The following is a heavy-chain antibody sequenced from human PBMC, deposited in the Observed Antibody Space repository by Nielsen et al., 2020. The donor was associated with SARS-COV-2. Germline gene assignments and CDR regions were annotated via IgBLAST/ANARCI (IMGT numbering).Heavy chain of an antibody. D-gene: IGHD5-12*01. Sequence: SLKISCAASGFTFDDYAMHWVRQAPGKGLEWVSGISWNSGSIGYADSVKGRFTISRDNAKNTLYLQMNSLRAEDTAVYYCASELSGYDYFDYWGQGTTVTVSS. V-gene: IGHV3-9*01. J-gene: IGHJ4*03. CDR3: ASELSGYDYFDY. CDR2: ISWNSGSI. CDR1: GFTFDDYA.